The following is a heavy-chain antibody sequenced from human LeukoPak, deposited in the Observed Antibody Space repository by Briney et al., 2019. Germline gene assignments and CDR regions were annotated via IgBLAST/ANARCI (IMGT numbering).Heavy chain of an antibody. Sequence: SETLSLTCTVSGGSISSYYWSWIRQPPGKGLEWIGYIYYSGSTNYNPSLKSRVTISVDTSKNQFSLKLSSVTAADTAVYYCARDPSSRSLSGAFDIWGQGTMVTVSS. V-gene: IGHV4-59*12. CDR2: IYYSGST. D-gene: IGHD6-13*01. J-gene: IGHJ3*02. CDR1: GGSISSYY. CDR3: ARDPSSRSLSGAFDI.